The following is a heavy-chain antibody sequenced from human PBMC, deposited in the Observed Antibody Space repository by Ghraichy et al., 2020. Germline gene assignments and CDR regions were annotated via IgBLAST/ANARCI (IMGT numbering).Heavy chain of an antibody. V-gene: IGHV3-15*01. Sequence: GGSLRLSCAGSGFTFSNAWLTWVRQAPGKGLEWLGRIKSNADGGTTEYGGPVKGRFTISRDDSKRMLYLQVNSLNTEDTAVYFCTTCNGYWGFFDRWGQGALVTVSS. CDR2: IKSNADGGTT. CDR3: TTCNGYWGFFDR. J-gene: IGHJ4*02. D-gene: IGHD2-21*01. CDR1: GFTFSNAW.